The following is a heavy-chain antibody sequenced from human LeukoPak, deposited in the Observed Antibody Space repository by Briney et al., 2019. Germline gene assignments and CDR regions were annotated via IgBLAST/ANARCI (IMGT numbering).Heavy chain of an antibody. CDR2: IYYSGST. V-gene: IGHV4-39*07. J-gene: IGHJ4*02. CDR3: ARSPRGTYYGAKPPFFDY. D-gene: IGHD1-26*01. Sequence: PSETLSLTCTVSGGSISSSSYYWGWIRQPPGKGLEWIGSIYYSGSTYYNPSLKSRVTISVDTSKNQFSLKLSSVTAADTAVYYCARSPRGTYYGAKPPFFDYWGQGTLVTVSS. CDR1: GGSISSSSYY.